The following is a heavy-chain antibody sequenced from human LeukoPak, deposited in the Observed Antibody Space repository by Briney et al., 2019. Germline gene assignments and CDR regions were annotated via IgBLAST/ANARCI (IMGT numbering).Heavy chain of an antibody. J-gene: IGHJ4*02. D-gene: IGHD6-13*01. V-gene: IGHV1-18*01. CDR1: GYTFTSYG. Sequence: AASVKVSCKASGYTFTSYGITWVRQAPGQGLEWMGWVSAYNGDTTYAQKLQGRVSMTTDTSTSTAYMELRSLRSDDTAVYYCARDRSTGPVPGTWIIAYWGQGTLVTVSS. CDR2: VSAYNGDT. CDR3: ARDRSTGPVPGTWIIAY.